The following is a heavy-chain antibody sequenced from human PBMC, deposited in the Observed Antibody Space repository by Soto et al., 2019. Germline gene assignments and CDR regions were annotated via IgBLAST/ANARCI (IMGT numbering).Heavy chain of an antibody. Sequence: GSLRRSCAAXGFTFTSYTMNWVRQAPGKGLEWVSSISSSSDYIYYADSRKGRVTISRDNAKNSLFLDMNSLTGEDTAVYYCARARVYATGPLDFWGQGTLVTVSS. CDR3: ARARVYATGPLDF. D-gene: IGHD6-13*01. CDR1: GFTFTSYT. CDR2: ISSSSDYI. V-gene: IGHV3-21*06. J-gene: IGHJ4*02.